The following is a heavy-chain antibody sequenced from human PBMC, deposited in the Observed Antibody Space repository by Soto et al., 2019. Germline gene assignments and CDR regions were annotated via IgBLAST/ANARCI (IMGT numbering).Heavy chain of an antibody. V-gene: IGHV3-30*18. J-gene: IGHJ6*02. D-gene: IGHD2-21*02. CDR2: ISYDGTNK. Sequence: QVQLVESGGGVVQPGRSLRLSCAASGFTFSNYDMHWVRQAPGKGLEWVAVISYDGTNKHYADSVKGRFTISRDNSKNTLYVEMNSLRAEDTAVYYCAKEWGDWLAPVVDVWGQGTTVIVS. CDR3: AKEWGDWLAPVVDV. CDR1: GFTFSNYD.